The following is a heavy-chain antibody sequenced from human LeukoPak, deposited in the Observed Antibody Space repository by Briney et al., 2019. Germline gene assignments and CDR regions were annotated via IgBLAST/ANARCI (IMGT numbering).Heavy chain of an antibody. J-gene: IGHJ6*04. D-gene: IGHD2-2*01. CDR3: ARDRPAGTAASYYYYGMDV. CDR2: ISSSSSYT. V-gene: IGHV3-11*06. CDR1: GFTFSDYY. Sequence: PGGSLRLSCAASGFTFSDYYMSWIRQAPGKGLEWVSYISSSSSYTKYADSVKGRFTISRDNAKNSLYLQMNSLRAEDTAVYYCARDRPAGTAASYYYYGMDVWGKGTTVTVSS.